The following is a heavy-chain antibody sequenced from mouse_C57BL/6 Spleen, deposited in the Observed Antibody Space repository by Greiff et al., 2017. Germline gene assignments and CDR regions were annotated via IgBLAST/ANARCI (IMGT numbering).Heavy chain of an antibody. CDR2: IRNKANGYTT. Sequence: EVQRVESGGGLVQPGGSLSLSCAASGFTFTDYYMSWVRQPPGKALEWLGFIRNKANGYTTEYSASVKGRFTISRDNSQSILYLQMNALRAEDSATYYCSRYGPDEGFAYWGQGTLVTVSA. CDR1: GFTFTDYY. V-gene: IGHV7-3*01. CDR3: SRYGPDEGFAY. J-gene: IGHJ3*01.